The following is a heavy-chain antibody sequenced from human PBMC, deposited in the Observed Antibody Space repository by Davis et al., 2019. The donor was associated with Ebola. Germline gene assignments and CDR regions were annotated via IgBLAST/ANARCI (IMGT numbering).Heavy chain of an antibody. D-gene: IGHD2-15*01. J-gene: IGHJ6*02. Sequence: PGGSLRLSCAASGFTFDDYAMHWVRQAPGKGLEWVSGISWNSGSIGYADSVKGRFTISRDNAKNSLYLQMNSLRAEDTALYYCAKGFLVVVAAFMDVWGQGTTVTVSS. CDR1: GFTFDDYA. V-gene: IGHV3-9*01. CDR2: ISWNSGSI. CDR3: AKGFLVVVAAFMDV.